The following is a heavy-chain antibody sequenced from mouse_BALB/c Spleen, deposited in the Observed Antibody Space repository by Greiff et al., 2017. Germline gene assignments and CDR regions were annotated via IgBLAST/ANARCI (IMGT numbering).Heavy chain of an antibody. D-gene: IGHD1-2*01. J-gene: IGHJ1*01. Sequence: EVKLVESGPGLVKPSQSLSLTCTVTGYSITSDYAWNWIRQFPGNKLEWMGYISYSGSTSYNPSLKSRISITRDTSKNQFFLQLNSVTTEDTATYYCASLLRRDWYFDVWGAGTTVTVSS. CDR2: ISYSGST. CDR3: ASLLRRDWYFDV. CDR1: GYSITSDYA. V-gene: IGHV3-2*02.